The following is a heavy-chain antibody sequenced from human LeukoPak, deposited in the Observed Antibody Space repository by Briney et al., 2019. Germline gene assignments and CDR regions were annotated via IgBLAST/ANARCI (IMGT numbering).Heavy chain of an antibody. CDR3: ARILTGTGFAFDY. CDR1: GGSISNYY. D-gene: IGHD1-7*01. V-gene: IGHV4-59*08. CDR2: TYYSGST. Sequence: SETLSLTCSVSGGSISNYYWSWIRQPPGKGLEWIGYTYYSGSTNYNPSLKSRVTISVDTSKNQFSLKPRSVTAADTAVYYCARILTGTGFAFDYWGQGTLVTVSS. J-gene: IGHJ4*02.